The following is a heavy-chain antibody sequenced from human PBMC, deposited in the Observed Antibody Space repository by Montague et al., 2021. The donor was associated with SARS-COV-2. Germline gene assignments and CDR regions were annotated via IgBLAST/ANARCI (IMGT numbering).Heavy chain of an antibody. J-gene: IGHJ3*01. D-gene: IGHD5-12*01. Sequence: SETLSLTCGVSGASLNAYYWSWIRQPPGKGLEWIGETNHIGGTNXNPSLKSRVTMSLDTSNNHFSLKLSSVTAADTAVYYCARKAPSGLDVWGQGTMVTVSS. V-gene: IGHV4-34*01. CDR2: TNHIGGT. CDR3: ARKAPSGLDV. CDR1: GASLNAYY.